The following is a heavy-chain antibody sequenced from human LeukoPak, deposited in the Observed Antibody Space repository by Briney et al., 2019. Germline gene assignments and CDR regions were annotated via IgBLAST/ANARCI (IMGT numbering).Heavy chain of an antibody. J-gene: IGHJ6*02. D-gene: IGHD6-13*01. Sequence: ASVKVFCKASGYTFTGYYMHWVRQAPGQGLEWMGWINPNSGGTNYAQKFQGRVTMTRDTSISTAYMELSRLRSDDTAVYYCASSSWYEAYYYYGMDVWGQGTTVTVSS. CDR2: INPNSGGT. V-gene: IGHV1-2*02. CDR3: ASSSWYEAYYYYGMDV. CDR1: GYTFTGYY.